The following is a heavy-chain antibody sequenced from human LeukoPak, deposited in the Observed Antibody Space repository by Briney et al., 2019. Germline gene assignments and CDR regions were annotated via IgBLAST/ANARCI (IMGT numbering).Heavy chain of an antibody. CDR1: GFTFSSHA. CDR2: ISGSGGST. CDR3: ATNPSYYPDY. Sequence: GGSLRLSCAASGFTFSSHAMSWVRQAPGKGLEWVSAISGSGGSTYYADSVKGRFTISRDNSKNTLYLQMNSPRAEDTAVYYCATNPSYYPDYWGQGTLVTVSS. D-gene: IGHD3-10*01. V-gene: IGHV3-23*01. J-gene: IGHJ4*02.